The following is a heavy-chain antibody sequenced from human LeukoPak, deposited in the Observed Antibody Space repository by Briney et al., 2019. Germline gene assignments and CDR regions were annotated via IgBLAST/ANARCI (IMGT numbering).Heavy chain of an antibody. CDR2: IYYSGST. V-gene: IGHV4-59*01. D-gene: IGHD3-3*01. CDR3: ARDGSGYYYNYYYMDV. Sequence: PSETLSLTCTVSGGSISSYYWSWIRQPPGKGLEWIGYIYYSGSTNYNPSLKSRVTISVDTSKNQFSLKLSSVTAADTAVYYCARDGSGYYYNYYYMDVWGKGTTVTVSS. J-gene: IGHJ6*03. CDR1: GGSISSYY.